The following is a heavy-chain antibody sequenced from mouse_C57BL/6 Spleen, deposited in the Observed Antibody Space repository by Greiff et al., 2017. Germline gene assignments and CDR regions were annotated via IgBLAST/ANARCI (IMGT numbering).Heavy chain of an antibody. D-gene: IGHD2-4*01. V-gene: IGHV1-50*01. Sequence: QVQLQQPGAELVKPGASVKLSCKASGYTFTSYWMQWVKQRPGQGLEWIGEIDPSDSYTNYNQKFKGKATLTVDTSSSTAYMQLSSLTSEDSAVYYCARGDDYDVGYAMDYWGQGTSVTVSS. CDR2: IDPSDSYT. CDR3: ARGDDYDVGYAMDY. J-gene: IGHJ4*01. CDR1: GYTFTSYW.